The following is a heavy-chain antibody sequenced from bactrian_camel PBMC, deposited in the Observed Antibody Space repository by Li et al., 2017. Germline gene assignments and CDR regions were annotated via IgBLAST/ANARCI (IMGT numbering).Heavy chain of an antibody. V-gene: IGHV3-3*01. J-gene: IGHJ4*01. CDR1: GATYTSSC. D-gene: IGHD1*01. CDR2: IYAFGGGT. Sequence: HVQLVESGGGSVQPGDSLRLICVVSGATYTSSCAGWFRQAPGQEREVVASIYAFGGGTYYPDSVKGRFTVYQGRTGDTLHLQMSDLKPEDADIYTCAASTRNQCELIPRESKIYAYYGQGTQVTVS.